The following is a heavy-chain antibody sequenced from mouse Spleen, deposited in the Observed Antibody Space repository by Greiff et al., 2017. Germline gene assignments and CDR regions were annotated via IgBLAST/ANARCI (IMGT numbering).Heavy chain of an antibody. CDR1: GFTFSSYA. V-gene: IGHV5-4*01. CDR3: ARDGSGAWYFDV. Sequence: EVMLVESGGGLVKPGGSLKLSCAASGFTFSSYAMSWVRQTPEKRLEWVATISDGGSYTYYPDNVKGRFTISRDNAKNNLYLQMSHLKSEDTAMYYCARDGSGAWYFDVWGTGTTVTVSS. D-gene: IGHD3-2*02. CDR2: ISDGGSYT. J-gene: IGHJ1*03.